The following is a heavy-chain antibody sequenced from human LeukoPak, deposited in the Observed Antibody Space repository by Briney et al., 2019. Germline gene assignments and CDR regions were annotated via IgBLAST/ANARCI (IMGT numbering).Heavy chain of an antibody. Sequence: ASVKVSCKASGYTFTSYDINWVRQAPGQGLEWMGWMNPNSGNTGYAQKFQGRVTMTRNTSISTAYMELSSLRSEDTAVYYCARVVEGPYYYDSSGSDYWGQGTLVTVSS. CDR3: ARVVEGPYYYDSSGSDY. V-gene: IGHV1-8*01. CDR2: MNPNSGNT. CDR1: GYTFTSYD. J-gene: IGHJ4*02. D-gene: IGHD3-22*01.